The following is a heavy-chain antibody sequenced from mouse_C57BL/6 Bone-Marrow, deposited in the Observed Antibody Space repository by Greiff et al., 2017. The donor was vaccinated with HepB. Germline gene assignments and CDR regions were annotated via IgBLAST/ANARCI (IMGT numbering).Heavy chain of an antibody. V-gene: IGHV3-6*01. D-gene: IGHD2-5*01. CDR2: ISYDGSN. Sequence: ESGPGLVKPSQSLSLTCSVTGYSITSGYYWNWIRQFPGNKLEWMGYISYDGSNNYNPSLKNRISITRDTSKNQFFLKLNSVTTEDTATYYCARVAYYSNYVWFAYWGQGTLVTVSA. J-gene: IGHJ3*01. CDR1: GYSITSGYY. CDR3: ARVAYYSNYVWFAY.